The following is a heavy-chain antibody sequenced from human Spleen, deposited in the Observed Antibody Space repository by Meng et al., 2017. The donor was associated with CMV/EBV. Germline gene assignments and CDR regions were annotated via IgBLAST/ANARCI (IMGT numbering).Heavy chain of an antibody. CDR1: GYTFGDYY. D-gene: IGHD6-6*01. J-gene: IGHJ6*02. Sequence: ASVKVSCKASGYTFGDYYMHWVRQAPGQRLEWMGWVIPNNGGRKYAQKFQGRVTMTWDTSISTAYMELSRLRSDDTAVYYCARDYGSSSSSGMDVWGQGTTVTVSS. V-gene: IGHV1-2*02. CDR2: VIPNNGGR. CDR3: ARDYGSSSSSGMDV.